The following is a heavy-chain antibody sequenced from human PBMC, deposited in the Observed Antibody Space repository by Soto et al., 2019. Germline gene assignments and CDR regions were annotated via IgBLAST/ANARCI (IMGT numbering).Heavy chain of an antibody. Sequence: QVQLVQSGAEVKKPGSSVKVSCKASGGTFSSYAISWVRQAPGQGLEWMGGIIPIFGTANYAQKVQGRVTITADESTSKAYMELSSLRSEDTAVYYCARAPIKGYDSSGYYYYYGMDVWGQGTTVTVSS. J-gene: IGHJ6*02. CDR2: IIPIFGTA. CDR1: GGTFSSYA. V-gene: IGHV1-69*01. D-gene: IGHD3-22*01. CDR3: ARAPIKGYDSSGYYYYYGMDV.